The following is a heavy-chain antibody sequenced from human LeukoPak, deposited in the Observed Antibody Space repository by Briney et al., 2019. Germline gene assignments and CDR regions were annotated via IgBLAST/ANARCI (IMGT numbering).Heavy chain of an antibody. Sequence: SETLSLTCTVSGASIRSYYWSWIRQAPGKGLEWIGYRDKSGWSKFNPSLESRVTISVDTSKNQFSLRLSSVTAADTAVYYCARHVSVAVTNFFDYWGQGTLVTVSS. V-gene: IGHV4-59*08. CDR2: RDKSGWS. CDR1: GASIRSYY. CDR3: ARHVSVAVTNFFDY. D-gene: IGHD6-19*01. J-gene: IGHJ4*02.